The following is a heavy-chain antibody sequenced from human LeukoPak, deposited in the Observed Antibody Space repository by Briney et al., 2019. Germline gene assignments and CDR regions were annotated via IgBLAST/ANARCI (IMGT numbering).Heavy chain of an antibody. CDR1: GFTFSSYG. Sequence: GGSLRLSCAASGFTFSSYGMHWVRQAPGKGLEWVAVIWYDGSNKYYADSVKGRFTISRDNSKNTLYLHINTLRAEDTAVYYCSKDQGGTLYYYYYMDVWGEGTTVTVSS. CDR3: SKDQGGTLYYYYYMDV. V-gene: IGHV3-33*06. D-gene: IGHD3-16*01. J-gene: IGHJ6*03. CDR2: IWYDGSNK.